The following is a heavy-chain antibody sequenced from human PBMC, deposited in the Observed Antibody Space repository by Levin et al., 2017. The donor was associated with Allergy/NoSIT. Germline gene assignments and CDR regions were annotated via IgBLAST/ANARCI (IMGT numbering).Heavy chain of an antibody. CDR1: GGSISSYY. J-gene: IGHJ4*02. D-gene: IGHD6-13*01. CDR2: IYYSGST. CDR3: ARVIAAEDYFDY. V-gene: IGHV4-59*01. Sequence: SQTLSLTCTVSGGSISSYYWSWIRQPPGKGLEWIGYIYYSGSTNYNPSLKSRVTISVDTSKNQFSLKLSSVTAADTAVYYCARVIAAEDYFDYWGQGTLVTVSS.